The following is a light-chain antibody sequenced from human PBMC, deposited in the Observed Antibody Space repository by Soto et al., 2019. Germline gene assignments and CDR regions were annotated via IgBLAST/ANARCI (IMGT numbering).Light chain of an antibody. CDR2: GTS. CDR3: QRYGSSPLYA. J-gene: IGKJ2*01. V-gene: IGKV3-20*01. CDR1: QTVNTEF. Sequence: EIVLTQSPGTLSLSPGERATFSCRTSQTVNTEFLAWYQQKPGLAPRLLIHGTSNRATGIPDRFSGSGSGTDFTLTISALEPEDFAVYYCQRYGSSPLYAFGQVTKLEI.